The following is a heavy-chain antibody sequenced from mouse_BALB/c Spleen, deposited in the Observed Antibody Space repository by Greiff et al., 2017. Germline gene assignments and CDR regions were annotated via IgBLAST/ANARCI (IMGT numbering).Heavy chain of an antibody. J-gene: IGHJ2*01. Sequence: DVMLVESGGGLVQPGGSMKLSCVASGFTFSSYWMSWVRQSPEKGLEWVAEIRLKSDNYATHYAESVKGKFTISRDDSKSRLYLQMNSLRAEDTGIYYCTGTAYRPIYDGYSYYWGQDTTLTVSS. CDR3: TGTAYRPIYDGYSYY. CDR2: IRLKSDNYAT. CDR1: GFTFSSYW. D-gene: IGHD2-3*01. V-gene: IGHV6-6*02.